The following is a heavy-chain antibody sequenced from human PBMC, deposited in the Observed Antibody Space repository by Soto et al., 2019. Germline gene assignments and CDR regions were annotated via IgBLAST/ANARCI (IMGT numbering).Heavy chain of an antibody. CDR3: TKGATSPFHS. CDR2: VYPSDSDV. V-gene: IGHV5-51*01. D-gene: IGHD3-16*01. Sequence: PGETLKTSCQGSGYRFTSSWIGWLRQMPGKGLEWLGNVYPSDSDVRYGPSFEGRVTISADNSINTAYLHLLNLKASDTAIYYCTKGATSPFHSWGQGTRVNVSS. CDR1: GYRFTSSW. J-gene: IGHJ4*02.